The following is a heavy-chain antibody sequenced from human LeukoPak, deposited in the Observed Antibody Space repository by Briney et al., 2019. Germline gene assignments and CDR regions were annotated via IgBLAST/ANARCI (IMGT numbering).Heavy chain of an antibody. J-gene: IGHJ4*02. D-gene: IGHD3-16*01. CDR1: GLSFSSFA. Sequence: GGSLRLSCAASGLSFSSFAMSWVRQGPARGVEWVSSIRGNSETFYADSVKRRFTLYSDSSRNTVYFQLNNLRVEDTAIYYCAKASWVSSTDAVRWGQGTLVTVSS. CDR2: IRGNSET. V-gene: IGHV3-23*01. CDR3: AKASWVSSTDAVR.